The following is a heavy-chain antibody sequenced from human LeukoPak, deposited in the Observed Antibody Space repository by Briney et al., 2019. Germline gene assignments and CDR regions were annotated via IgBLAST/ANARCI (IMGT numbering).Heavy chain of an antibody. D-gene: IGHD4-17*01. CDR3: AKVKIGTTVTSQRGYWFDP. V-gene: IGHV3-23*01. CDR2: ISGSGGST. J-gene: IGHJ5*02. Sequence: GGSLRLSCAASGFTFSSYAMSWVRQAPGKGLEWVSAISGSGGSTYYADSVKGRFTISRDNSKNTPYLQMNSLRAEDTAVYYCAKVKIGTTVTSQRGYWFDPWGQGTLVTVSS. CDR1: GFTFSSYA.